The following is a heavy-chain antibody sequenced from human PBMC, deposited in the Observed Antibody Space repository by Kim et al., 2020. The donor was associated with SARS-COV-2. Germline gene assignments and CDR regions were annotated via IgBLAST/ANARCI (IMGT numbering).Heavy chain of an antibody. CDR3: ARQEKGGETEY. CDR2: IDPSDSYT. Sequence: GESLKISCKGSGYKFISYWITWVRQMPGKGLEWMGRIDPSDSYTQYSPSFQGHVRISGDKSLSTAYLQWSSLKASDTAMYYCARQEKGGETEYWGQGTLVTVSS. V-gene: IGHV5-10-1*01. CDR1: GYKFISYW. J-gene: IGHJ4*02. D-gene: IGHD3-16*01.